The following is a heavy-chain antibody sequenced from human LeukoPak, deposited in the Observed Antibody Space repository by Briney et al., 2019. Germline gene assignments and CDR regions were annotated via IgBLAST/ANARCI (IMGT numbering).Heavy chain of an antibody. V-gene: IGHV3-15*01. CDR3: AGFCAATRCPWGAFDF. CDR2: IKSKNEGGTV. J-gene: IGHJ3*01. Sequence: GGSLRLSCAASGFTFSSAWINWVRQAPGKGLEWVGRIKSKNEGGTVVYAAPVQGRFTISKDDSRSTVYLQMTSLQTEDTAVYYCAGFCAATRCPWGAFDFWGQGSMVTVSS. CDR1: GFTFSSAW. D-gene: IGHD2-8*02.